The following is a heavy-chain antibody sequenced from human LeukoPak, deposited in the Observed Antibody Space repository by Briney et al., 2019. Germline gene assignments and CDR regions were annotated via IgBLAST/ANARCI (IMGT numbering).Heavy chain of an antibody. Sequence: GASVKVSCKASGGTLSTYALSWVRQAPGQGVEWMGGIIPMVGTAHYAQKFQGRVTITAGESTNTAYMELTSLRSEDTAVYYCARWREPGGYSSGWYFDYWGQGTLVTVSS. CDR1: GGTLSTYA. CDR3: ARWREPGGYSSGWYFDY. J-gene: IGHJ4*02. CDR2: IIPMVGTA. D-gene: IGHD6-19*01. V-gene: IGHV1-69*13.